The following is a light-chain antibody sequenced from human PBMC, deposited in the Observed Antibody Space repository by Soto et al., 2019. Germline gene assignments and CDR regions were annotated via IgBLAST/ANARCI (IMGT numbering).Light chain of an antibody. CDR1: SSDVGDYNY. Sequence: QSALTQPASVSGSPGQSITISCTGASSDVGDYNYVSWYQHHPGKAPKLLIYEVNNRPSGVSDRFSGSNSGNVASLTISWLQAEDEADYYCSSYTSSSTYVFGTGTKLTVL. CDR2: EVN. J-gene: IGLJ1*01. CDR3: SSYTSSSTYV. V-gene: IGLV2-14*01.